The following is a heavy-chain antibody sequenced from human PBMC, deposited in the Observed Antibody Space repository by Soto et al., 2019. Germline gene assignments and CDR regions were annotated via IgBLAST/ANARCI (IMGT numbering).Heavy chain of an antibody. CDR1: GGTFSSYA. V-gene: IGHV1-69*13. CDR3: ASPRKRYSSSWSENYYFDY. CDR2: IIPIFGTA. D-gene: IGHD6-13*01. J-gene: IGHJ4*02. Sequence: ASVKVSCKASGGTFSSYAISWVRQAPGQGLEWMGGIIPIFGTANYAQKFQGRVTITADESTSTAYMELSSLRSEDTAVYYCASPRKRYSSSWSENYYFDYWGQGTLVTVSS.